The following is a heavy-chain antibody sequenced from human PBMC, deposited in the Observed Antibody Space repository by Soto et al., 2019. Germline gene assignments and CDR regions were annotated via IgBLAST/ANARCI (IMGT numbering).Heavy chain of an antibody. Sequence: QVQLVQSGAEVKKPGSSVKVSCKASGGTFSSYAISWVRQAPGQGLEWMGGIIPIFGKANYAQKFQGRVTITADESTSTAYMELSRLRSEDTAVYYCARAPYSGSYLGGVGNWFDPWGQGTLVTVSS. CDR2: IIPIFGKA. D-gene: IGHD1-26*01. J-gene: IGHJ5*02. V-gene: IGHV1-69*01. CDR1: GGTFSSYA. CDR3: ARAPYSGSYLGGVGNWFDP.